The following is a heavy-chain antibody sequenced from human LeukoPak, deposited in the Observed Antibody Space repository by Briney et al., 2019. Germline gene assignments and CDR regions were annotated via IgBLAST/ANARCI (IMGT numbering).Heavy chain of an antibody. Sequence: ASVKVSCKASGYTFTSYAMNWVRQAPGQGLEWMGWINTNTGNPTYAQGFTGRFVFSLDTSVSTAYLQISSLKAEDTAVYYCARVYYDSSGYHYYYYYGMDVWGQGTTVTVSS. V-gene: IGHV7-4-1*02. CDR3: ARVYYDSSGYHYYYYYGMDV. J-gene: IGHJ6*02. CDR2: INTNTGNP. CDR1: GYTFTSYA. D-gene: IGHD3-22*01.